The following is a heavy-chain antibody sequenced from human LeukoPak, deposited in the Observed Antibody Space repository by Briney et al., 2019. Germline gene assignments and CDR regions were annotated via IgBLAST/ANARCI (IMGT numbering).Heavy chain of an antibody. CDR2: IYSSGST. Sequence: SETLSLTCTVSGGSISSYYWSWIRQPPGKGLEWIGYIYSSGSTNYNPSLKSRVTVSVDTSKNQFSLKLTSVTAADTAVYYCARTYYFGSGSYHFDYWGQGTLVTVSS. CDR1: GGSISSYY. J-gene: IGHJ4*02. CDR3: ARTYYFGSGSYHFDY. V-gene: IGHV4-59*08. D-gene: IGHD3-10*01.